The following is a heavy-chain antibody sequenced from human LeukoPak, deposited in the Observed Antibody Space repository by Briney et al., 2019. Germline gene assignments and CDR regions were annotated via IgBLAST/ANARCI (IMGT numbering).Heavy chain of an antibody. V-gene: IGHV3-23*01. Sequence: GGSLRLSCAASGFTLSSYAMSWVRQAPGKGLDWVSAISGSGGSTYYADSVKGRFTISRDNSKNTLYLQMNSLRADDTAVYYCAKCDSRSYYGTAFDIWGQGTMVTVSS. CDR3: AKCDSRSYYGTAFDI. J-gene: IGHJ3*02. CDR2: ISGSGGST. CDR1: GFTLSSYA. D-gene: IGHD1-26*01.